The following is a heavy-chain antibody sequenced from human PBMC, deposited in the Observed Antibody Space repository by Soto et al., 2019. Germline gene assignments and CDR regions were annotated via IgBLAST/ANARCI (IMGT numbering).Heavy chain of an antibody. CDR1: GYTLTELS. J-gene: IGHJ5*02. CDR3: ATAHIVVVVAATEGWFDP. Sequence: ASAKVSCKVSGYTLTELSMHWVRQAPGKGLEWMGGFDPEDGETIYAQKFQGRVTMTEDTSTDTAYMELSSLRSEDTAVYYCATAHIVVVVAATEGWFDPWGQGTLVTVSS. D-gene: IGHD2-15*01. V-gene: IGHV1-24*01. CDR2: FDPEDGET.